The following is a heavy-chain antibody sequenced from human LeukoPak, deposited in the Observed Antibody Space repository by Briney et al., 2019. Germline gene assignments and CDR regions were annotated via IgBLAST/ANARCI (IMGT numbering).Heavy chain of an antibody. V-gene: IGHV7-4-1*02. J-gene: IGHJ4*02. Sequence: VASVKVSCKASGYTFTVYSINWLRQAPGQGLEWMGWITTSTGKPTYAQGFTGRFVFSLDTSVSTTYLHINSLKAEDTAVYYCARDASMINFDYWGQGSLVTVFS. D-gene: IGHD3-16*01. CDR2: ITTSTGKP. CDR3: ARDASMINFDY. CDR1: GYTFTVYS.